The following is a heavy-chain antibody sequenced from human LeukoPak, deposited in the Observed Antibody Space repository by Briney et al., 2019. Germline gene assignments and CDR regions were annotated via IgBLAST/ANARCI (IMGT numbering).Heavy chain of an antibody. V-gene: IGHV3-30-3*01. CDR3: AKDHRKGVVVITTVYYFDY. Sequence: PGESLRLSCAASGFTFSTYSLHWVRQAQGKGLEWVAFISNDGNNKYYSDSVKGRFTISRDNSKNTLYLQMNSLRAEDTAVYYCAKDHRKGVVVITTVYYFDYWGQGTLVTVSS. CDR2: ISNDGNNK. J-gene: IGHJ4*02. D-gene: IGHD3-22*01. CDR1: GFTFSTYS.